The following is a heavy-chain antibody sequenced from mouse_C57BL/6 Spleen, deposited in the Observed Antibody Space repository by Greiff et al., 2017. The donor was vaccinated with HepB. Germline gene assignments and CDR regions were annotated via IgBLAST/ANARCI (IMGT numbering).Heavy chain of an antibody. D-gene: IGHD4-1*01. J-gene: IGHJ2*01. Sequence: EVQGVESGGGLVKPGGSLKLSCAASGFTFSSYAMSWVRQTPEKRLEWVATISDGGSYTYYPDNVKGRFTISRDNAKNNLYLQMSHLKSEDTAMYYCARVGTGTPYFDYWGQGTTLTVSS. CDR2: ISDGGSYT. CDR3: ARVGTGTPYFDY. CDR1: GFTFSSYA. V-gene: IGHV5-4*01.